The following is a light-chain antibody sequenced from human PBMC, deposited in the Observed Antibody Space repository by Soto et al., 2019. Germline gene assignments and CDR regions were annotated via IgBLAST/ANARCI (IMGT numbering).Light chain of an antibody. Sequence: EIVLTQSPATLSLSPGERATLSCRSSQSVNNYLAWYQQKPGQAPRLLIYDASNRATGIPARFSGTGSGTDFTLTISRLEPEDFAVYYCQQRYDWPLTFGGGTKVEIK. J-gene: IGKJ4*01. CDR1: QSVNNY. CDR2: DAS. CDR3: QQRYDWPLT. V-gene: IGKV3-11*01.